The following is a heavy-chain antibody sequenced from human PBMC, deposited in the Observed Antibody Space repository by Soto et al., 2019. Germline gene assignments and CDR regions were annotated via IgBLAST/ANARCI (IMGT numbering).Heavy chain of an antibody. CDR3: AKALGELSPESYDY. CDR1: GFTFSSFA. D-gene: IGHD3-16*02. V-gene: IGHV3-30*18. CDR2: ISYDGSEK. Sequence: QVQLVESGGGVVQLGRSLTLSCAASGFTFSSFAMHWVRQAPGKGLEWVAVISYDGSEKSYADSVKGRFIISRDNSKNTLILQMNSLRVDDTAVYYCAKALGELSPESYDYWGQGTLITVSS. J-gene: IGHJ4*02.